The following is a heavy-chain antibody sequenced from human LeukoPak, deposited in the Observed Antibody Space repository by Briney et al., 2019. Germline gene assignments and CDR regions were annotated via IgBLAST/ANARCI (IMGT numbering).Heavy chain of an antibody. J-gene: IGHJ4*02. V-gene: IGHV3-30-3*01. CDR1: GFTFSSYA. CDR2: ISYDGSNK. D-gene: IGHD6-13*01. Sequence: GGSLRLPCAASGFTFSSYAMHWVRQAPGKGLEWVAVISYDGSNKYYADSVKGRFTISRDNSKNTLYLQMNSLRPEDTAVYYCAKVRAATDPEEYWGQGTLVTVSS. CDR3: AKVRAATDPEEY.